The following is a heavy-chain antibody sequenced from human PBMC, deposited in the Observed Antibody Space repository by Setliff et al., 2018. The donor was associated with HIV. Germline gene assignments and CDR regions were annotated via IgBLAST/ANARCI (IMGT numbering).Heavy chain of an antibody. J-gene: IGHJ6*03. V-gene: IGHV1-18*01. CDR3: ARVGAYYQYYMDV. D-gene: IGHD4-17*01. CDR1: GYTFISYG. CDR2: ISDFKGNT. Sequence: GASVKVSCKASGYTFISYGITWVRQAPGQGLEWMGWISDFKGNTIYAQKFQGRLTMTTDTSTSTAYMELRSLRSDDTAVYYCARVGAYYQYYMDVWGKGTTVTVSS.